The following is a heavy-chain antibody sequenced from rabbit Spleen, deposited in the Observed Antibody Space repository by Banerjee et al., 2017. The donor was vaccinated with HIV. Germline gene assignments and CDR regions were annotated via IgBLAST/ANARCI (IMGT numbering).Heavy chain of an antibody. J-gene: IGHJ4*01. D-gene: IGHD6-1*01. CDR2: IYAGSSGST. CDR1: GIDFSSYYY. V-gene: IGHV1S40*01. CDR3: ARGAVYTDYAYDL. Sequence: QSLEESGGDLVKPGASLTLTCTASGIDFSSYYYMCWVRQAPGKGLEWIACIYAGSSGSTYYASWAKGRFTISKTSSTTVTLQMTSLTAADTATYFCARGAVYTDYAYDLWGQGTLVTVS.